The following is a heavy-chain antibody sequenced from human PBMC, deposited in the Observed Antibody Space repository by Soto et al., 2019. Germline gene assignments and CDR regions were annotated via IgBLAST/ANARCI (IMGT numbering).Heavy chain of an antibody. CDR3: ARVGYYDILKVYYYGMDV. CDR1: GYTFTGYY. V-gene: IGHV1-2*02. CDR2: INPNSGGT. Sequence: GASVKVSCKASGYTFTGYYMHWVRQAPGQGLEWMGWINPNSGGTNYAQKFQGRVTMTRDTSISTAYMELSRLRSGDTAVYYCARVGYYDILKVYYYGMDVWGQGTTVTVSS. D-gene: IGHD3-9*01. J-gene: IGHJ6*02.